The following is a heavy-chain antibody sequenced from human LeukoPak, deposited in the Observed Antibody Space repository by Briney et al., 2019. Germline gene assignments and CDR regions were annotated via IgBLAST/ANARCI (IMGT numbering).Heavy chain of an antibody. CDR2: IYRSGSS. CDR1: GGSISSYY. CDR3: ARFVEYSSSSSWNWFDP. Sequence: PSETLSLTCTVSGGSISSYYWSWIRQPPGKGLEWIGYIYRSGSSHHNPSLKSRVTISVDTSKNQISLKLSSVTAADTAVYYCARFVEYSSSSSWNWFDPWGQGTLVTVSS. D-gene: IGHD6-6*01. J-gene: IGHJ5*02. V-gene: IGHV4-59*01.